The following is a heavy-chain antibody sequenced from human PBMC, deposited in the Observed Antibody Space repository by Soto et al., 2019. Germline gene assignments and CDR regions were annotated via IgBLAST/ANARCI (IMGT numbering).Heavy chain of an antibody. CDR1: GFTFSSFP. V-gene: IGHV3-30*04. J-gene: IGHJ6*01. Sequence: PGGSLRLSCVASGFTFSSFPMHWVRQAPGKGLEWVAVISYDGSNKYYADSVKGRFTISRDNSKNTLYLQMNSLRAEDTAVYYCAKGGGYFDWLFSMDVWGQGTTGIVSS. D-gene: IGHD3-9*01. CDR2: ISYDGSNK. CDR3: AKGGGYFDWLFSMDV.